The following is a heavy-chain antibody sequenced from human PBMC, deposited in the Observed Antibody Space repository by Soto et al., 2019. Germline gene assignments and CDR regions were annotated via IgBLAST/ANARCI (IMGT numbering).Heavy chain of an antibody. V-gene: IGHV4-59*01. CDR2: IYYRGST. CDR1: GGSISDYS. D-gene: IGHD3-3*01. Sequence: SETLSLTCTISGGSISDYSWNWIRQPPGRGLEWIGYIYYRGSTKYNPSLWSRVTISADTSKNQFSLRLSSVTAADTAVYYGARGSNSNFEGPIFGGRGHLVTVS. J-gene: IGHJ4*02. CDR3: ARGSNSNFEGPIF.